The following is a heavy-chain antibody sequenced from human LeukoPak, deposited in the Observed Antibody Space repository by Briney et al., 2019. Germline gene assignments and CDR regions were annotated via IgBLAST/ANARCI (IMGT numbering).Heavy chain of an antibody. V-gene: IGHV1-2*02. Sequence: ASVKVSCKASGYTFTGYYMHWVRQAPGQGLEWMGWISPNSGGTNYAQKFQGRVTMTRDTSISTAYMELSRLRSDDTAVYYCARSGRDCSGVSCYSYYGMDVWGQGTTVTVSS. J-gene: IGHJ6*02. D-gene: IGHD2-15*01. CDR1: GYTFTGYY. CDR2: ISPNSGGT. CDR3: ARSGRDCSGVSCYSYYGMDV.